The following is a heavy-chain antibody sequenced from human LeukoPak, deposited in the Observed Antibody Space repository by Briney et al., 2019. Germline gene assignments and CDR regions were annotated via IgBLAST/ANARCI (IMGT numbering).Heavy chain of an antibody. CDR3: AKDRIAARPRATFDY. CDR2: ISYDGSNK. D-gene: IGHD6-6*01. Sequence: PGGSLRLSCAASGFTFSSYGMHWVRQAPGKGLEWVAVISYDGSNKYYADSVKGRFTISRDNSKNTLYLQMNSLRAEDTAVYYCAKDRIAARPRATFDYWGQGTLVTVSS. CDR1: GFTFSSYG. J-gene: IGHJ4*02. V-gene: IGHV3-30*18.